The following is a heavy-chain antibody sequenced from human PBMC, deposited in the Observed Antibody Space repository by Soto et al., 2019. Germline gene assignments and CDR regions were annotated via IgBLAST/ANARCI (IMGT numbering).Heavy chain of an antibody. CDR2: IIPIFGTA. J-gene: IGHJ6*02. V-gene: IGHV1-69*13. CDR1: GGTFSSYA. D-gene: IGHD1-26*01. Sequence: GASVKVSCKASGGTFSSYAISWVRQAPGQGLEWMGGIIPIFGTANYAQKFQGRVTITADESTSTAYMELSSLRSEDTAVYYCAIANEWDPTPNYGMDVWGQGTTVTVSS. CDR3: AIANEWDPTPNYGMDV.